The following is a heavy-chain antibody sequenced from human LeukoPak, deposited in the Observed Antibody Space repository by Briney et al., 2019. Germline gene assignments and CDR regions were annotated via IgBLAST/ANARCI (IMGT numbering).Heavy chain of an antibody. Sequence: ASVKVSCKASGYTFTHSGISWVRQAPGQGLEWVGWISAYSGTTNYTQKLQGRVTMTTETSTRTAYMELSSLRSEDTAVYYCAREIGPRQLHLWGSAFDYWGQGTLVTVSS. D-gene: IGHD5-18*01. CDR1: GYTFTHSG. CDR2: ISAYSGTT. CDR3: AREIGPRQLHLWGSAFDY. J-gene: IGHJ4*02. V-gene: IGHV1-18*01.